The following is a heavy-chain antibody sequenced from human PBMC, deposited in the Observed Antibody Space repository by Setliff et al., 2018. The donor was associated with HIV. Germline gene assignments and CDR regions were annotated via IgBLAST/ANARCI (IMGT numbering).Heavy chain of an antibody. CDR3: ARGHDRQFPYSKIRGVRKYYFDS. V-gene: IGHV4-34*12. CDR1: GTSFNDYF. CDR2: IIHVGST. Sequence: KASETLSLTCAVYGTSFNDYFWTWIRQSPGKGLQWIGEIIHVGSTKYNSPFKSRATISVDTSKNQFSLKLNSVTAADTAVYYCARGHDRQFPYSKIRGVRKYYFDSWSQGTGVT. J-gene: IGHJ4*02. D-gene: IGHD3-10*01.